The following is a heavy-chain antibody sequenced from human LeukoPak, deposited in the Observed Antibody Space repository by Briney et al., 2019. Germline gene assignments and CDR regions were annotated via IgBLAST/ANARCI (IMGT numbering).Heavy chain of an antibody. CDR2: ISGSGGST. J-gene: IGHJ2*01. CDR3: AKDRTVGASYWYFDL. Sequence: GGSLRLSCAASGFTFSSYAMSWVRQTPGKGLEWVSAISGSGGSTYYADSVKGRFTISRDSSKNTLFLHMNTLRAEDTAIYYCAKDRTVGASYWYFDLWGRSTLVTVSS. V-gene: IGHV3-23*01. D-gene: IGHD1-26*01. CDR1: GFTFSSYA.